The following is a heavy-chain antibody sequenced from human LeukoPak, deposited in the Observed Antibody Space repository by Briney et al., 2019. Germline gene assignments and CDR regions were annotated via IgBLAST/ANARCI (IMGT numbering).Heavy chain of an antibody. J-gene: IGHJ4*02. CDR2: ISYDGSSK. CDR3: ARGYGSGSYQVY. Sequence: GRSLRLSCAASGFTFSSYAMHWVRQAPGKGLEWVAVISYDGSSKYYADSVKGRFTISRDNSKNTLYLQMNSLRAEDTAVYYCARGYGSGSYQVYWGQGTLVTVSS. V-gene: IGHV3-30*04. D-gene: IGHD3-10*01. CDR1: GFTFSSYA.